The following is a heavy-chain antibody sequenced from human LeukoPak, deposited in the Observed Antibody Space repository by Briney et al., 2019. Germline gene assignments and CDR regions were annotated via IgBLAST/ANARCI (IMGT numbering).Heavy chain of an antibody. J-gene: IGHJ3*02. V-gene: IGHV4-39*07. CDR3: ARALGAFDI. CDR2: IYYSGST. CDR1: GGSISSSSYY. Sequence: SETLSLTCTVSGGSISSSSYYWGWIRQPPGKGLEWIGSIYYSGSTYYNPSLQSRVTISLDKSKNQVSLKLNSVTAADTAVYYCARALGAFDIWGQGTMVTVSS.